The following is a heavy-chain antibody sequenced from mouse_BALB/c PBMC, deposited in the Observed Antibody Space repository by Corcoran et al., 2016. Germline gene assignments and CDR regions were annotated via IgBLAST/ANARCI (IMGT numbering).Heavy chain of an antibody. CDR2: ITHSGET. Sequence: QMQLQESGPGLVKPSQSLFLACSITGFPLTSGYYWIWIRQSPGKPLEWMGYITHSGETFYNPSLQSPISITRETAKNEFFLHLNSVTTEDTAMYYCAGDYYGYWYFDVWGAGTTVTVSS. J-gene: IGHJ1*01. CDR1: GFPLTSGYY. D-gene: IGHD1-1*01. V-gene: IGHV12-3*02. CDR3: AGDYYGYWYFDV.